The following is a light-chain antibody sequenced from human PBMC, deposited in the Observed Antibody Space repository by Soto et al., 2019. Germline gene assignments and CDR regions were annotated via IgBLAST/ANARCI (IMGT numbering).Light chain of an antibody. Sequence: DIQLTQSPSFLSASVGDRVTITCRASQGISSYLAWYQQKPGKAPNLLIHTASTLQSGVPSRFSGSGSGTEFTLTISSMQTEDFATYYCQKRNSYPITVGQGTRREIK. CDR1: QGISSY. V-gene: IGKV1-9*01. CDR2: TAS. J-gene: IGKJ5*01. CDR3: QKRNSYPIT.